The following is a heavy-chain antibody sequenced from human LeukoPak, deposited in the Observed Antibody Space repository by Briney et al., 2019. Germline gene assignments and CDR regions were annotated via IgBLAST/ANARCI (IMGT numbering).Heavy chain of an antibody. D-gene: IGHD5-12*01. Sequence: GGSLRLSCAASGFTFNSYAIHWVRQAPGKGLEWVAVISYDGSNKYYADSVKGRFTISRDNSKNTLHLQLNSLRPEDTAVYYCARDQLAYSGYGTLFDYWGQGTLVTVSS. CDR1: GFTFNSYA. CDR3: ARDQLAYSGYGTLFDY. CDR2: ISYDGSNK. V-gene: IGHV3-30*04. J-gene: IGHJ4*02.